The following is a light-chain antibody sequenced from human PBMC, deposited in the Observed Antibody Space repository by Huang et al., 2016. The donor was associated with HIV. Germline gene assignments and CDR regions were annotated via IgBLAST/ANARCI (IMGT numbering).Light chain of an antibody. J-gene: IGKJ4*01. CDR2: EAS. Sequence: EIVMTQSPATLSVSPGERATLSCRASQTIGGSLAWYQKKPGQAPRPLIYEASTRATGIPARFSCSESGTDFTLTISSLQSEDFAVYYCQQYNDWSAVTFGGGTKVEI. CDR1: QTIGGS. V-gene: IGKV3-15*01. CDR3: QQYNDWSAVT.